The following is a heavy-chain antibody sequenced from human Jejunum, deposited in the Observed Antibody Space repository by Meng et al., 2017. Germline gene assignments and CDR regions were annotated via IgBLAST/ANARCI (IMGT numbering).Heavy chain of an antibody. CDR2: IHHGGDT. D-gene: IGHD2-15*01. J-gene: IGHJ4*02. CDR3: ARNGAYSADH. V-gene: IGHV4-4*03. Sequence: QLPEWGHDLVGPPGTLSTTGAVCGASISSGYCLSWVRQPPGKGLEWIGEIHHGGDTNYNPSLKSRVTISVDKSNNQYSLRLTSVTAADTAMYYCARNGAYSADHWGQGTLVTVSS. CDR1: GASISSGYC.